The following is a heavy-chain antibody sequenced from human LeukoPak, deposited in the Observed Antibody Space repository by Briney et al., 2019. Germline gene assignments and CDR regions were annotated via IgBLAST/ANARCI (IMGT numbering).Heavy chain of an antibody. CDR3: ARHGEAESYLNWFDP. CDR2: IYYSGST. Sequence: SETLSLTCTVSGGSISSSGYYWGWIRQSPGKGLEWIGTIYYSGSTDYNPSLKSRVTMSVDTSKNQFSLKLSSVTAADTAVYFFARHGEAESYLNWFDPWGQGTLVTVSS. CDR1: GGSISSSGYY. V-gene: IGHV4-39*01. D-gene: IGHD3-10*01. J-gene: IGHJ5*02.